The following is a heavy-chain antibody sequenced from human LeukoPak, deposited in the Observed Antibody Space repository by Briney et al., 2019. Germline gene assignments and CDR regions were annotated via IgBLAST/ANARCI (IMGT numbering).Heavy chain of an antibody. CDR3: ARDQTYYVSSGYYYVTYLQH. J-gene: IGHJ1*01. CDR1: GGSISNYY. D-gene: IGHD3-22*01. CDR2: MSSGGST. V-gene: IGHV4-4*07. Sequence: PSETLSLTCTVSGGSISNYYWTWIRQSAGEGLEWIGRMSSGGSTTYNPSFKGRVTMSLDTSKRQFSLNLSSVTAADTAVYYCARDQTYYVSSGYYYVTYLQHWGQGILVTVSS.